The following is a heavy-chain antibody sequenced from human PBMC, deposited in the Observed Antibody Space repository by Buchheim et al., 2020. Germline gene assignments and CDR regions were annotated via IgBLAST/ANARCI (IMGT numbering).Heavy chain of an antibody. CDR2: IYHSGGT. V-gene: IGHV4-4*02. CDR3: ARTGDLEGFDD. CDR1: GGSISSSNW. D-gene: IGHD2-21*01. J-gene: IGHJ4*02. Sequence: QVQLQESGPGLVKPSGTLSLTCAVSGGSISSSNWRSWVRQPPGKGLGWIGEIYHSGGTNYNPSLKSRVTINADKSKQQFSLKLSSLTAADTAVYYCARTGDLEGFDDWGQGTL.